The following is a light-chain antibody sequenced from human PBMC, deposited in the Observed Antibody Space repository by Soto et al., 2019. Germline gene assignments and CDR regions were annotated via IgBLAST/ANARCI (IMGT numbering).Light chain of an antibody. CDR2: RNN. CDR3: AAWDDSLSGPL. J-gene: IGLJ1*01. V-gene: IGLV1-47*01. CDR1: SSNIGSNY. Sequence: QSVLTQPPSASRTPGQRVTMSCSGSSSNIGSNYVYWYQQFPGTAPKVLIYRNNQRPSGVPDRFSGSKSGTSASLAISGLRSEDEADYYCAAWDDSLSGPLFGTGTKVTVL.